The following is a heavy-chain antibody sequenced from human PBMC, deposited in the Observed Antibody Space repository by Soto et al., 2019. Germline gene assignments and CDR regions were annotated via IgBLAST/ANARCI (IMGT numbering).Heavy chain of an antibody. J-gene: IGHJ6*02. CDR1: GFTFSSYA. V-gene: IGHV3-23*01. CDR2: ISGSGGST. CDR3: AKDRAYYDSGGQAGLDV. Sequence: EVQLLESGGGLVQPGGSLRLSCAASGFTFSSYAMSWVRQAPGKGLEWVSAISGSGGSTYYADSVKGRFTISRDNSKNTLYLQMNSLRAEDTAVYYCAKDRAYYDSGGQAGLDVWGQGTTVTVSS. D-gene: IGHD3-22*01.